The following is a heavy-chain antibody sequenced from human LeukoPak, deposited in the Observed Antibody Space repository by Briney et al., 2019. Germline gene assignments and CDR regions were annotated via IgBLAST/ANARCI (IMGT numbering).Heavy chain of an antibody. CDR2: LSDSGAST. Sequence: GGSLRLSCAASGFTFTNHAMAWVRPAPGKGLEWVSTLSDSGASTYYADSVKGRFTISRDNSRNTMYLQMDSLRDDDTGVYFCARTPSRDGYSHIDFWGQGALVTVSS. J-gene: IGHJ4*02. CDR3: ARTPSRDGYSHIDF. D-gene: IGHD5-24*01. V-gene: IGHV3-23*01. CDR1: GFTFTNHA.